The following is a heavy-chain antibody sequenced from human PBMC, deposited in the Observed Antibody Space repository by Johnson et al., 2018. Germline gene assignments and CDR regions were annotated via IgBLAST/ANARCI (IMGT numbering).Heavy chain of an antibody. Sequence: QVQLVQSGGGVVQPGRSLRLSCVTSGFTFSSYGMHWVRQAPGKGLEWVAHIWHDGTEKDYADSVKGRFTISRDNSKNTLYLQMNSLRAGDRAVYFFARDRVEQWLVKNGMDVWGQGTTVIVSS. V-gene: IGHV3-33*01. D-gene: IGHD6-19*01. CDR1: GFTFSSYG. CDR3: ARDRVEQWLVKNGMDV. CDR2: IWHDGTEK. J-gene: IGHJ6*02.